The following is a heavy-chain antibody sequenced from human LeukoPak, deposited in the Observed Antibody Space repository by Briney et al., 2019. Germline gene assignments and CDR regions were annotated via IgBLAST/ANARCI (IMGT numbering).Heavy chain of an antibody. CDR1: GYSFTSYW. Sequence: GESLKISCKGSGYSFTSYWIGWVRQMPGKGLEWMGIIYPGDSDTRYSPSFQSHVTISADKSISTAYLQWSSLKASDTAMYYCARTRPATMVRGVIITGPSKDNWFDPWGQGTLVTVSS. CDR2: IYPGDSDT. J-gene: IGHJ5*02. V-gene: IGHV5-51*01. D-gene: IGHD3-10*01. CDR3: ARTRPATMVRGVIITGPSKDNWFDP.